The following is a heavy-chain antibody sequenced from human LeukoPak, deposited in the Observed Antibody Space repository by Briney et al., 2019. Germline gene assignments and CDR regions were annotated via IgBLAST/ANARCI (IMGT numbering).Heavy chain of an antibody. J-gene: IGHJ5*02. Sequence: PSETLSLTCTVSGGSISSSSYYWGWIRQPPGKGLEWIGSIYYSGSTYYNPSLRSRVTISVDRSKNQFSLKLSSVTAADTAVYYCAKGTHRSIAARRPQNWFDPWGQGTLVTVSS. V-gene: IGHV4-39*07. CDR1: GGSISSSSYY. CDR3: AKGTHRSIAARRPQNWFDP. CDR2: IYYSGST. D-gene: IGHD6-6*01.